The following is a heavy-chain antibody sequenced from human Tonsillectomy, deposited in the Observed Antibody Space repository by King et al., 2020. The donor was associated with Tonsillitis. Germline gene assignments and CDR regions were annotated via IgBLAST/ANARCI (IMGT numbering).Heavy chain of an antibody. CDR2: ISYDGSNK. Sequence: VQLVESGGGVVQPGRSLRLSCAASGFTFSNYGMHWVRQAPGKGLEWVAFISYDGSNKYCADSVKGRFPISRDNSKNTLYVQMNSLRAEDTAVYYCAKDIWQWPAFYGMDVGGHGTTVTVSS. D-gene: IGHD6-19*01. CDR1: GFTFSNYG. J-gene: IGHJ6*02. V-gene: IGHV3-30*18. CDR3: AKDIWQWPAFYGMDV.